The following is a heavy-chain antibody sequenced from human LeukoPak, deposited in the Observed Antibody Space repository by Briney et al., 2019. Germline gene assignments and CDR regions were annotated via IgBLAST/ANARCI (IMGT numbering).Heavy chain of an antibody. D-gene: IGHD5-18*01. CDR2: ISYDGSNK. CDR1: GFTFSSYG. CDR3: ARGSWGTAMVSTYFDY. J-gene: IGHJ4*02. V-gene: IGHV3-30*03. Sequence: GGSLRLSCAASGFTFSSYGMHWVRQAPGKGLEWVAVISYDGSNKYYADSVKGRFTISRDNSKNTLYLQMNSLRAEDTAVYYCARGSWGTAMVSTYFDYWGQGTLVTVSS.